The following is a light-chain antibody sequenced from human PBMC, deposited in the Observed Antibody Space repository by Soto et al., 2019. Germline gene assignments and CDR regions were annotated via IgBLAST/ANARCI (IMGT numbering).Light chain of an antibody. CDR2: EVS. V-gene: IGLV2-23*02. J-gene: IGLJ1*01. Sequence: QSALTQPASVSGSPGQSITISCTGASSDFGSYNLVSWYQQHPGKAPKLMIYEVSKRPSGVSNRFSGSKSGNTASLTISGLQAEDEADYYCCSYADSGTSYVFGTGTKVTVL. CDR1: SSDFGSYNL. CDR3: CSYADSGTSYV.